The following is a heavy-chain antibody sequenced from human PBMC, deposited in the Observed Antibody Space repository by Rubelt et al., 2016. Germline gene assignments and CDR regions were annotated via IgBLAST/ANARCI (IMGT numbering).Heavy chain of an antibody. Sequence: QVQLQQWGSGLLKPSETLSLTCAVYGGSFSGYYLSWIRQPPGKGLEWIGEINHSGSTNYNPSLKSRVTMSVETSKKQFSLKLASVTAADSAVYYCARSWYMVWWGQGTRVTVSS. CDR2: INHSGST. CDR3: ARSWYMVW. V-gene: IGHV4-34*01. D-gene: IGHD6-13*01. J-gene: IGHJ4*02. CDR1: GGSFSGYY.